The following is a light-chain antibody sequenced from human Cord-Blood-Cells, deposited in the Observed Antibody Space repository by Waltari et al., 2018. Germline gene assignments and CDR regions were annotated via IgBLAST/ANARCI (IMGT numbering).Light chain of an antibody. J-gene: IGKJ1*01. V-gene: IGKV1-5*01. Sequence: DIQMTQSPSILSASVGDRVTITCRASQSISSWLAWYQQKPGKAPKLLIYDASSLESGVPSRFSGSGSGTEFTLTISSLQPDDFATYYCQQYNSWTFGQGTKVEIK. CDR3: QQYNSWT. CDR1: QSISSW. CDR2: DAS.